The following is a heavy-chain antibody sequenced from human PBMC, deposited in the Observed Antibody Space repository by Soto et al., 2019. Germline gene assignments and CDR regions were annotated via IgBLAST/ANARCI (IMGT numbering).Heavy chain of an antibody. CDR1: GGYITESSVS. V-gene: IGHV4-39*01. CDR2: LSYSGST. CDR3: ARGLRWTRTFDF. J-gene: IGHJ4*02. Sequence: LQTMSLTYSVSGGYITESSVSWGWNRQSPGTGLQWIGSLSYSGSTYYNPSLKGRVAISADTSKNAFSLELKLMTAADTATYFCARGLRWTRTFDFWGRGTLVTVSS. D-gene: IGHD3-16*01.